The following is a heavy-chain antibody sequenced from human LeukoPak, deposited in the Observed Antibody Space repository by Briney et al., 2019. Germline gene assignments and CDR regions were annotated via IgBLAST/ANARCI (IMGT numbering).Heavy chain of an antibody. CDR2: IYPGDSDT. CDR3: ALQPGYCSSASCSHFDF. Sequence: GESLKISCKGSGYSFTSYWIGWVRQMPGKGLEWMGIIYPGDSDTRYSPSFQGQVTISVDKSFSTAYLQWNSLKASDTAMYYCALQPGYCSSASCSHFDFWGQRTLVTVSS. V-gene: IGHV5-51*01. D-gene: IGHD2-2*01. CDR1: GYSFTSYW. J-gene: IGHJ4*02.